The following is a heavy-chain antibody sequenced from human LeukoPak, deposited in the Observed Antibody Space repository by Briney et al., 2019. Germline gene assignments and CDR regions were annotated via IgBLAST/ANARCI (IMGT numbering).Heavy chain of an antibody. J-gene: IGHJ4*02. V-gene: IGHV3-30-3*01. CDR1: GFTFSTYV. CDR2: MSYDGSNK. Sequence: GGSLRLSCAASGFTFSTYVMHWVRQAPGKGLEWVAVMSYDGSNKYDADSVKGRFTISRDNSKNTLYLQMNSLRVEDTAVYYCVRASRWLELGGIDYWGQGTLVSVSS. D-gene: IGHD5-24*01. CDR3: VRASRWLELGGIDY.